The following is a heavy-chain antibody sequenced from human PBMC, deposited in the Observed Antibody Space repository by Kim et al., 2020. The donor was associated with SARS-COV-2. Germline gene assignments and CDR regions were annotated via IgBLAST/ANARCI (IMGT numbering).Heavy chain of an antibody. Sequence: SETLSLTCTVSGGSISSGGYYWSWIRQHPGKGLEWIGYIYYSGSTYYNPSLKSRVTISVDTSKNQFSLKLSSVTAADTAVYYCARSVGFGSGPSYGSGSYYLMNNWFDPWGQGTLVTVSS. J-gene: IGHJ5*02. CDR2: IYYSGST. CDR1: GGSISSGGYY. CDR3: ARSVGFGSGPSYGSGSYYLMNNWFDP. V-gene: IGHV4-31*03. D-gene: IGHD3-10*01.